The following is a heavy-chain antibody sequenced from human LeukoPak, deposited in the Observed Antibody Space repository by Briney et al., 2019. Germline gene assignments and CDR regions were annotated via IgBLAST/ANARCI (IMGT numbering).Heavy chain of an antibody. D-gene: IGHD5-12*01. J-gene: IGHJ4*02. CDR2: ISSSSSTI. CDR1: GFTFSSYS. V-gene: IGHV3-48*01. CDR3: LAATITSGYYFDY. Sequence: PGGSLRLSCAASGFTFSSYSMNWVRQAPGKGLEWVSYISSSSSTIYYADSVKGRFTISRDNAKNSMYLQMNSLRAEDTAVYYCLAATITSGYYFDYWGQGTLVTVSS.